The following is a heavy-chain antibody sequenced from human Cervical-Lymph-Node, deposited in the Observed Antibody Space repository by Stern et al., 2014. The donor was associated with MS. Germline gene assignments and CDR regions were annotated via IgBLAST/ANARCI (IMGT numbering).Heavy chain of an antibody. CDR3: ARHRLGYFYYFDY. Sequence: QVQLQESGPGLLKPSETLSLTCAVSDDSISSYYWSWIRQPPGKGLEWIAYMYYSGITNYNPSLKSRATILVDVSKSQVSLKLTSVTAADTAVYYCARHRLGYFYYFDYWGQGTPVTVSS. D-gene: IGHD3-22*01. CDR2: MYYSGIT. V-gene: IGHV4-59*01. J-gene: IGHJ4*02. CDR1: DDSISSYY.